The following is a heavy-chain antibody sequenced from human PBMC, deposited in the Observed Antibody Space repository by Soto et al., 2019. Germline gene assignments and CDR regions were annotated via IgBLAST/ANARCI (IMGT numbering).Heavy chain of an antibody. CDR3: ARDRFLEGSGSFDY. Sequence: PGGSLRLSCAASGFTFSSYAMHWVRQAPGKGLEWVAVISYDGSNKYYADSVKGRFTISRDNSKNTLYLQMNSLRAEDTAVYYCARDRFLEGSGSFDYWGQGTLVTVSS. J-gene: IGHJ4*02. V-gene: IGHV3-30-3*01. D-gene: IGHD3-22*01. CDR1: GFTFSSYA. CDR2: ISYDGSNK.